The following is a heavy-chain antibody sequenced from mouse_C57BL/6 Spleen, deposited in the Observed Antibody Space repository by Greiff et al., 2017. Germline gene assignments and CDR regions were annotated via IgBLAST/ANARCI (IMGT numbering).Heavy chain of an antibody. V-gene: IGHV1-52*01. CDR1: GYTFTSYW. J-gene: IGHJ4*01. CDR2: IDPSDSET. Sequence: QVQLQQPGAELVRPGSSVKLSCKASGYTFTSYWMHWVKQRPIQGLEWIGNIDPSDSETHYNQKFKDKATLTVDKSSSTAYMQLSSLTSEDSAVYYCARGFDYYGSSYYAMDYWGQGTSVTVSS. D-gene: IGHD1-1*01. CDR3: ARGFDYYGSSYYAMDY.